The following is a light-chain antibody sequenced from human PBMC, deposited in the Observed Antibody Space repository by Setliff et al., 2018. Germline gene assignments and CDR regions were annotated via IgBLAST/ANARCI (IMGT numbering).Light chain of an antibody. CDR2: EVN. V-gene: IGLV2-14*01. Sequence: QSVLAQPASVSGSPGQSITISCVGTSADVGSSKYVSWYQQHPDKAPKLILYEVNNRPSGISNRFFGSKSGNTASLTISGLQAGDEADYYCCSFTTSATVVFGPGTKVTV. CDR1: SADVGSSKY. J-gene: IGLJ1*01. CDR3: CSFTTSATVV.